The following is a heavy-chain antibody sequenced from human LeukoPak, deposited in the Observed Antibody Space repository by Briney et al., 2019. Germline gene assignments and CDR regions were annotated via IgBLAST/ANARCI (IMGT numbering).Heavy chain of an antibody. CDR1: GFTFSSYA. V-gene: IGHV3-30-3*01. CDR2: ISYDGSNK. Sequence: PGGSLRLSCAASGFTFSSYAMHWVRQAPCKGREWVAVISYDGSNKYYADSVKGRFTISRDNSKNTLYLQMNSLRAEDTAVYYCARIGDGYNRGIDYWGQGTLVTVSS. CDR3: ARIGDGYNRGIDY. J-gene: IGHJ4*02. D-gene: IGHD5-24*01.